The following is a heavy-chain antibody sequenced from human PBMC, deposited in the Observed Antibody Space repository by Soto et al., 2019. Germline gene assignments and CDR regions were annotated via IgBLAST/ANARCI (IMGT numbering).Heavy chain of an antibody. Sequence: EVQLLESGGGLVQPGGSLRLSCAASGFTFSSYAMSWVRQAPGKGLEWVSAISGSGGSTYYADSVKGRFTISRDNSKNPLYLQMNSLRAEDTAVYYCAKGIQLWSNIDYWGQGTLVTVSS. D-gene: IGHD5-18*01. CDR2: ISGSGGST. CDR1: GFTFSSYA. V-gene: IGHV3-23*01. J-gene: IGHJ4*02. CDR3: AKGIQLWSNIDY.